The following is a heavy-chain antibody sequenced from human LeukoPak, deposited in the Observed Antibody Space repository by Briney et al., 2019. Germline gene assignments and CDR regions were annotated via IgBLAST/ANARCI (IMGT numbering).Heavy chain of an antibody. D-gene: IGHD6-13*01. Sequence: ASETLSLTCAVYGGSFSGYYWSWIRQPPGKGLEWIGEINHSGSTNYNPSLKSRVTISVDTSKNQFSLKLSSVTAADTAVYYCASWVYSSSWYWGQGTLVTVSA. CDR3: ASWVYSSSWY. CDR2: INHSGST. V-gene: IGHV4-34*01. CDR1: GGSFSGYY. J-gene: IGHJ4*02.